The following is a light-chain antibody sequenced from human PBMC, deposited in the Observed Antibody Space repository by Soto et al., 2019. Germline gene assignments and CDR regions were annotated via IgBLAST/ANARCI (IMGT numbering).Light chain of an antibody. CDR3: QSYDSSLSGSVV. CDR1: SSNIGAGYD. V-gene: IGLV1-40*01. Sequence: QSVLTQPPSVSGAPGQRVTISCTGSSSNIGAGYDVHWYQQLPGTAPKLLIYGNSNRPSGVPDRFSGSKSGTSGSLAITGLQAEDEADYYRQSYDSSLSGSVVFGGGTKLTVL. J-gene: IGLJ2*01. CDR2: GNS.